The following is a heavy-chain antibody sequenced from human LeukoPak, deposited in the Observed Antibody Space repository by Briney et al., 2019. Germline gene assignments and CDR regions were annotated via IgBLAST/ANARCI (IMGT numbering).Heavy chain of an antibody. V-gene: IGHV3-64*04. J-gene: IGHJ4*02. CDR3: ANLNWSDDY. Sequence: PGGSLRLSCSASGFTFSGHFMHWVRQAPGKGLEYVSSISINGDKTYYAESVKGRFTISRDNSKNTLYLQMNSLRAEDTAVYYCANLNWSDDYWGQGTLVTVSS. D-gene: IGHD1-1*01. CDR2: ISINGDKT. CDR1: GFTFSGHF.